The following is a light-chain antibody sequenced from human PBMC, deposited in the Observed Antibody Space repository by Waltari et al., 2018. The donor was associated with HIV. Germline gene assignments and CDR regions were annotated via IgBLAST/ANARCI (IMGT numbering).Light chain of an antibody. CDR1: SNDIGSFNY. J-gene: IGLJ2*01. Sequence: QSVLTQPASVSGSPGQSLTLSCTGTSNDIGSFNYVSWYQQSPDKASKLIIYEVSYRPSGVSSRCAGPKSGNTASLTISGLQTEDEAYYHCSSYSRGALLFGGGTKVTVL. CDR2: EVS. CDR3: SSYSRGALL. V-gene: IGLV2-14*01.